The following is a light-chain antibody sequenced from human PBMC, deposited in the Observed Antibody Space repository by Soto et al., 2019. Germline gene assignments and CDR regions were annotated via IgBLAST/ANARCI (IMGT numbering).Light chain of an antibody. Sequence: EIVLTQSPGTLSLSPGERAPLSCRASQSVSSSYLAWYQQKPGQAPRLLIYGASRRATGIPDRFSGSGSGTDFTLTISRLEPEDFAVYYCQQYGSSPPLFTFGPGTKVDIK. J-gene: IGKJ3*01. CDR2: GAS. CDR1: QSVSSSY. V-gene: IGKV3-20*01. CDR3: QQYGSSPPLFT.